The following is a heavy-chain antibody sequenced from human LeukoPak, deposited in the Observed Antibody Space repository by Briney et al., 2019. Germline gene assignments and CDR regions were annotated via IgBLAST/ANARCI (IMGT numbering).Heavy chain of an antibody. V-gene: IGHV4-34*01. D-gene: IGHD6-6*01. J-gene: IGHJ5*02. CDR3: ARLSSLANIAARGRTWFDT. CDR2: INHSGST. CDR1: GGSFSGYY. Sequence: PSETLSLTCAVYGGSFSGYYWSWIRQPPGKGLEWIGEINHSGSTNYNPSLKSRVTISVDTSKNQFSLKLSSVTAADTAVYYCARLSSLANIAARGRTWFDTWSQGSLVTVSS.